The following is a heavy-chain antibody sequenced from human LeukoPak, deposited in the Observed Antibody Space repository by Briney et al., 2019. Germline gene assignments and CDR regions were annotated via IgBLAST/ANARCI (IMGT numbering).Heavy chain of an antibody. V-gene: IGHV1-2*02. CDR1: GYTFTTSY. Sequence: ASVKVSCNASGYTFTTSYIHWLRQAPGQGPEWMGWIKPDSGSSHYAQKFQGRVTMTRDTSSNSAYMDLTSLKSDDTALYYCARARVPIAVAGLYYFDYLGQGALVTVSS. CDR2: IKPDSGSS. J-gene: IGHJ4*02. D-gene: IGHD6-19*01. CDR3: ARARVPIAVAGLYYFDY.